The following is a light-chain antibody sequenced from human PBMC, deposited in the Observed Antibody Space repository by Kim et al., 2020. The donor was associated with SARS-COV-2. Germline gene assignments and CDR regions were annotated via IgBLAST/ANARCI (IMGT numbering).Light chain of an antibody. CDR1: SSDVGRYNR. Sequence: QSALTQPTSVSGSPGQSVTISCTGTSSDVGRYNRVSWYHQSPGTAPKLMIYEVSNRPSGVPDRFSGSKSGNTASLTISGVQAEDEGEYYCSSLTSSTTWVFGGGTQLTVL. CDR2: EVS. V-gene: IGLV2-18*02. CDR3: SSLTSSTTWV. J-gene: IGLJ3*02.